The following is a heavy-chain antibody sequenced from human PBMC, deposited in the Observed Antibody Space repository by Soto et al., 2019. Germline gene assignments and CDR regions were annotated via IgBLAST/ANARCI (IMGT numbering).Heavy chain of an antibody. J-gene: IGHJ6*02. D-gene: IGHD6-19*01. CDR1: GDSGSRYY. Sequence: QVQLQESGPGLVKPSETLSLNCTVSGDSGSRYYWSWVRQSAGKGLEWIGRIYISGSTTYNPSLQSRVTMSLDTSRNQLSLKLSSVTAADTAVYYCAGDSVAGAMDVWGQGTTVTVSS. CDR2: IYISGST. CDR3: AGDSVAGAMDV. V-gene: IGHV4-4*07.